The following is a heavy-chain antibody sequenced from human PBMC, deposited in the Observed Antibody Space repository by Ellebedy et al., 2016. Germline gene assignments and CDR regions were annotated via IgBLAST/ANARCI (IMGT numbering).Heavy chain of an antibody. CDR2: IIPIFGTA. V-gene: IGHV1-69*13. D-gene: IGHD3-22*01. CDR3: ASHDSSGYMTAFDI. Sequence: SVKVSCXASGGTFSSYAISWVRQAPGQGLEWMGGIIPIFGTANYAQKFQGRVTITADESTSTAYMELSSLRSEDTAVYYCASHDSSGYMTAFDIWGQGTMVTVSS. CDR1: GGTFSSYA. J-gene: IGHJ3*02.